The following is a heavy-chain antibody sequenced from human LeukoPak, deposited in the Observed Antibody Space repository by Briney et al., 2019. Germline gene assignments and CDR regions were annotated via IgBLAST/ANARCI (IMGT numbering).Heavy chain of an antibody. J-gene: IGHJ4*02. D-gene: IGHD3-3*01. CDR2: FDPEDGET. CDR1: GYTLTELS. Sequence: ASVKVSCKVSGYTLTELSMHWVRQAPGKGLEWMGGFDPEDGETIYAQKFQGRVTITADKSTSTAYMELSSLRSEDTAVYYCARGEPYYDFWSGYSPPTNYFDYWGQGTLVTVSS. V-gene: IGHV1-24*01. CDR3: ARGEPYYDFWSGYSPPTNYFDY.